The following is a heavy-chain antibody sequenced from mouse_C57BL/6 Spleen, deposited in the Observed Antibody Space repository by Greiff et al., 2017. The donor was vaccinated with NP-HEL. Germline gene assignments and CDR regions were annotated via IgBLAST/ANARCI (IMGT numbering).Heavy chain of an antibody. Sequence: EVKLEESGGGLVKPGGSLKLSCAASGFTFSSYAMSWVRQTPEKRLEWVATISDGGSYTYYPDNVKGRFTISRDNAKNNLYLQMSHLKSEDTAMYYCARDPPCHWGQGTLVTVSA. V-gene: IGHV5-4*01. CDR3: ARDPPCH. CDR2: ISDGGSYT. J-gene: IGHJ3*01. CDR1: GFTFSSYA.